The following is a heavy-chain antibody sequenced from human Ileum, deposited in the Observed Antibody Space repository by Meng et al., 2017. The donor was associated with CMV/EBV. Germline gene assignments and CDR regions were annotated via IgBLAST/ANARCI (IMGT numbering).Heavy chain of an antibody. CDR3: VRIRFLEWSNNYYYYGMDV. J-gene: IGHJ6*02. CDR2: IKQDGSEK. Sequence: GESLKISCAASGFTLSSYWMTWVRQAPGEGLEGVANIKQDGSEKYYVDSVKGRFAISRDNAKNSLYLQMNSLRAEDSAVYYCVRIRFLEWSNNYYYYGMDVWGQGTTVTGYS. CDR1: GFTLSSYW. D-gene: IGHD3-3*01. V-gene: IGHV3-7*01.